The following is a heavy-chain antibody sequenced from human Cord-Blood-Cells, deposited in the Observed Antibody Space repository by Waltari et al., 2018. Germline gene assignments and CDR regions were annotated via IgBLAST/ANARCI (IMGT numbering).Heavy chain of an antibody. CDR2: ISSSGSTI. V-gene: IGHV3-48*03. CDR1: GFTFISYE. Sequence: EVQLVESGGGLVQPGGSLRLSCAASGFTFISYEMNWVRQAPGKGLEWVSYISSSGSTIYYADSVKGRFTISRDNAKNSLYLQMNSLRAEDTAVYYCARVAAAGTEYFQHWGQGTLVTVSS. D-gene: IGHD6-13*01. CDR3: ARVAAAGTEYFQH. J-gene: IGHJ1*01.